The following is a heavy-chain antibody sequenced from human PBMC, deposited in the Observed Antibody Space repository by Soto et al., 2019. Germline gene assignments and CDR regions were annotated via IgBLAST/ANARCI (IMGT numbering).Heavy chain of an antibody. Sequence: QLQLQESGPGLVKPSETLSLTCSVSGGSITTSSYNWDWIRQPPGKGLEWIGTINYDGSTSYNPSLKSQVTVSVDTSKNHFALKVTSVTAADTAVYYCARFYGNAFDVWGRGTVVTVSS. CDR1: GGSITTSSYN. V-gene: IGHV4-39*02. CDR2: INYDGST. D-gene: IGHD3-10*01. CDR3: ARFYGNAFDV. J-gene: IGHJ3*01.